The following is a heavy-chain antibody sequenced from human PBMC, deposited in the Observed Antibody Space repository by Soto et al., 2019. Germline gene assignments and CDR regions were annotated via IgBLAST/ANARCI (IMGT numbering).Heavy chain of an antibody. CDR1: GFTFSNGW. J-gene: IGHJ4*02. Sequence: EVQLVESGGGLVKPGGSLRLSCAASGFTFSNGWMSWVRQAPGKGLEWVGRIKSEVAGGTTDYSAPVNGRFTISRDDSKDTMYLQMNSMRTKDTAVNYCTTDSTQTFCDGGPCNSVQAKIHDSWGQGALVTVSS. CDR2: IKSEVAGGTT. V-gene: IGHV3-15*01. CDR3: TTDSTQTFCDGGPCNSVQAKIHDS. D-gene: IGHD2-21*02.